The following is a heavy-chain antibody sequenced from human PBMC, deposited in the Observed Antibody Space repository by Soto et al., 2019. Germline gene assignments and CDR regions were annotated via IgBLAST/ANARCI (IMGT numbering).Heavy chain of an antibody. CDR2: INPNADTT. CDR1: GYAFTSNS. J-gene: IGHJ4*02. V-gene: IGHV1-46*03. Sequence: QVHLVQSGAEVRKPGASVKVSCRASGYAFTSNSMQWVRQAPGQGLEWMGIINPNADTTTYAQKFQGRVTMPRDTSTSTVYMELTRLRSEDTAVYYCARRGSGSNSDFWGQGTLVTVSS. D-gene: IGHD3-10*01. CDR3: ARRGSGSNSDF.